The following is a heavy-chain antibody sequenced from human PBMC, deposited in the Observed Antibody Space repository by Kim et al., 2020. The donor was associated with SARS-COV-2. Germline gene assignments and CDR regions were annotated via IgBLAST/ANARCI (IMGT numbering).Heavy chain of an antibody. CDR3: ARDASDYGLDY. J-gene: IGHJ4*02. V-gene: IGHV4-59*01. D-gene: IGHD4-17*01. Sequence: TTHSPTLKSSVTISLDTSKSQFSLRLSSVTAADTAVYYCARDASDYGLDYWGQGTLVTVSS. CDR2: T.